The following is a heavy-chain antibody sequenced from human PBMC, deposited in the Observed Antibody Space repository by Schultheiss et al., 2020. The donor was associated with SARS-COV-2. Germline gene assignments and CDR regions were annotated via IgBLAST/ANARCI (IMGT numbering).Heavy chain of an antibody. Sequence: GGSLRLSCAASGFTVSSNYMNWVRQAPGKGLEWVSVIYSGGRTYYADSVKGRFTISRDNSKNTLYLQMNSLRAEDTAVYYCAKFSSSSGKDWGQGTLVTVSS. D-gene: IGHD6-13*01. J-gene: IGHJ4*02. CDR1: GFTVSSNY. CDR3: AKFSSSSGKD. V-gene: IGHV3-53*01. CDR2: IYSGGRT.